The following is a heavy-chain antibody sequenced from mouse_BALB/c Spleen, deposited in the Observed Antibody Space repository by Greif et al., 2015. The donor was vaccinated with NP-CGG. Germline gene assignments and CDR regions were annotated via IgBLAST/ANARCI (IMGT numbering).Heavy chain of an antibody. CDR1: GYTFTSYY. Sequence: QVQLQQSGPVLVKPGASVRISCKASGYTFTSYYIHWVKQRPGLGLEWIGWIYPGNVNTKYNEKFKGKATLTADKSSSTAYMQLSSLTSEDSAVYFCARRGDYDVYYAMDYWGQGTSVTVSS. CDR2: IYPGNVNT. V-gene: IGHV1S56*01. D-gene: IGHD2-4*01. J-gene: IGHJ4*01. CDR3: ARRGDYDVYYAMDY.